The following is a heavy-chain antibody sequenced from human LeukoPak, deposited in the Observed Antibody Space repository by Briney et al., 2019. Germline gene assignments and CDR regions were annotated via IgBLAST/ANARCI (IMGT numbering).Heavy chain of an antibody. CDR2: TYYKSKWFN. CDR1: GDSVSSNSAA. D-gene: IGHD6-13*01. V-gene: IGHV6-1*01. CDR3: ARGRGTSWSFCDY. Sequence: SQTLSLTCAISGDSVSSNSAAWNWIRQSPSRGLEWLGRTYYKSKWFNDYTVSVKSRIIINPDTSKNQFSLQLNSVAPEDTAVYYCARGRGTSWSFCDYWGQGTLVTVSS. J-gene: IGHJ4*02.